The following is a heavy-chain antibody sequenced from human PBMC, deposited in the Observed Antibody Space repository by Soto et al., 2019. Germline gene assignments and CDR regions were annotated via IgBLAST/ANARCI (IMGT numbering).Heavy chain of an antibody. CDR3: AGDAPPRSGIYYGMDV. V-gene: IGHV1-69*17. J-gene: IGHJ6*01. CDR1: GNNFNNYF. D-gene: IGHD3-10*01. CDR2: INPMLRIT. Sequence: QVQLVQSGAEVKKPGSSVKISCKASGNNFNNYFINWVRQVPGQGIEWMGGINPMLRITQYRQQFQGRITWTADRSTGTSYMELSGLESEATAVYYCAGDAPPRSGIYYGMDVWGQGTTITVSS.